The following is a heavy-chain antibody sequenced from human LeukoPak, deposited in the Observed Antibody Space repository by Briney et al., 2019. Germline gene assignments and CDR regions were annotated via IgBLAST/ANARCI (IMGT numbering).Heavy chain of an antibody. Sequence: SVKVSCKPSGFTFSTSAVQWVRQARGQRLEWIGWIIVGSGATNYAQSLQGRFTITRDISTNTAYMELSSLGSEDSAVYYCAAELYGVYTDCCTFHLWGQGTMVTVSS. CDR2: IIVGSGAT. D-gene: IGHD4-17*01. CDR3: AAELYGVYTDCCTFHL. CDR1: GFTFSTSA. V-gene: IGHV1-58*01. J-gene: IGHJ3*01.